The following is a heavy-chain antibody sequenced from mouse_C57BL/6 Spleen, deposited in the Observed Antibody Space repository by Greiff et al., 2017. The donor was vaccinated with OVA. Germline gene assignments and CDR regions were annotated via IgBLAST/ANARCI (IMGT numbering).Heavy chain of an antibody. V-gene: IGHV1-81*01. CDR1: GYTFTSYG. D-gene: IGHD1-1*01. CDR2: IYPRSGNT. J-gene: IGHJ1*03. CDR3: ARYYGSSYWYFDV. Sequence: QVQLQQSGAELARPGASVKLSCKASGYTFTSYGISWVKQRTGQGLEWIGGIYPRSGNTYYNEKFKGKATLTADKSSSTAYMELRSLTSEDSAVYFCARYYGSSYWYFDVWGTGTTVTVSS.